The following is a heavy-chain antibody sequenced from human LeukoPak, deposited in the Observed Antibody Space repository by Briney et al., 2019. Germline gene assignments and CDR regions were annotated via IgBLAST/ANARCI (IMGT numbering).Heavy chain of an antibody. Sequence: SVKVSCKSSGGTFSSYAISWVRQAPGQGLEWMGRIIPIFGTANYAQKFQGRVTITTDEYTSTAYMELSSLRSEDTAVYYCARGGFGELPYYFDYWGQGTLVTVSS. V-gene: IGHV1-69*05. D-gene: IGHD3-10*01. CDR3: ARGGFGELPYYFDY. CDR1: GGTFSSYA. J-gene: IGHJ4*02. CDR2: IIPIFGTA.